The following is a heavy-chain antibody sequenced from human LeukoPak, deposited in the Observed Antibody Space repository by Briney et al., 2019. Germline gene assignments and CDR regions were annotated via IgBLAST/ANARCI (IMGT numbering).Heavy chain of an antibody. J-gene: IGHJ5*02. CDR1: GFTFSSYA. D-gene: IGHD6-19*01. CDR2: ISSNGGST. Sequence: PGGSLRLSCVASGFTFSSYAMHWVRQAPGKGLEHVSAISSNGGSTYYANSVKGRFTISRDNSKNTLYLQMGSLRAEDMAVYYCAREGSSGWYRNWFDPWGQGTLVTVSS. CDR3: AREGSSGWYRNWFDP. V-gene: IGHV3-64*01.